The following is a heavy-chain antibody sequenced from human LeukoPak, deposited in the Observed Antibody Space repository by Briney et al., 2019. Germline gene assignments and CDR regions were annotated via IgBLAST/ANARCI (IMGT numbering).Heavy chain of an antibody. CDR2: IKQDGSEK. CDR3: ARVRGRGGGDYYYYGMDV. Sequence: PGGSLRLSCVASGLTFSSYWMSWVRQAPGKGLEWVANIKQDGSEKYYVDSVKGRFTISRDNAKNSLYLQMNSLRVEDTAVYYCARVRGRGGGDYYYYGMDVWGQGTTVIVSS. V-gene: IGHV3-7*01. D-gene: IGHD3-16*01. CDR1: GLTFSSYW. J-gene: IGHJ6*02.